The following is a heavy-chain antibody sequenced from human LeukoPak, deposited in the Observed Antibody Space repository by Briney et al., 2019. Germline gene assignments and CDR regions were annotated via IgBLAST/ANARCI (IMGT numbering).Heavy chain of an antibody. CDR3: ARDRGPDWWGSFDF. J-gene: IGHJ4*02. CDR2: INPNSGGT. CDR1: GYAFTGHY. D-gene: IGHD3-16*01. Sequence: ASVKVSCKASGYAFTGHYMHWVRQAPGQGLEWMGWINPNSGGTNYEQKFQGRVTMTGDTSSSTVYMELSRLRSDDTAVYYCARDRGPDWWGSFDFWGQGTLVTVSS. V-gene: IGHV1-2*02.